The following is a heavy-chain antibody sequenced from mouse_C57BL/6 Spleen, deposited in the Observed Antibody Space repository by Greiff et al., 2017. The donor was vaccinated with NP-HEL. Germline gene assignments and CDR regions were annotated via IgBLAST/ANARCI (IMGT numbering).Heavy chain of an antibody. CDR2: LHPSDSDT. Sequence: QVQLQQSGAELVRPGTSVKVSCKASGYAFTNYLIEWVKQRPGQGLEWIGRLHPSDSDTNYNQKFKGKATLTVDKSSSTAYMQLSSLTSEDSAVYYCAIGLYGSSYDYAMDYWGQGTSVTVSS. CDR3: AIGLYGSSYDYAMDY. V-gene: IGHV1-54*01. D-gene: IGHD1-1*01. CDR1: GYAFTNYL. J-gene: IGHJ4*01.